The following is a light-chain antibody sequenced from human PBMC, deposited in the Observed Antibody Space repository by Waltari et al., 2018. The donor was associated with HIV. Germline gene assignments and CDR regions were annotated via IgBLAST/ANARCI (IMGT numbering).Light chain of an antibody. CDR3: SSYTSSSTPG. J-gene: IGLJ3*02. CDR1: SHDVGGYNY. Sequence: QSALTQPASVSGSHGQSITISCTGTSHDVGGYNYVSWYQQHPGKDPKLMIYDVSNRPSGVSNRFSGSKSGNTASLTISGLQAEDEADYYCSSYTSSSTPGFGGGTKLTVL. V-gene: IGLV2-14*01. CDR2: DVS.